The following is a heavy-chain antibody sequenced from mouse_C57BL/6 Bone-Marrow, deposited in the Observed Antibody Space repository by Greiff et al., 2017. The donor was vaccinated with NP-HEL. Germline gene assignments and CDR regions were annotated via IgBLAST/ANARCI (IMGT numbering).Heavy chain of an antibody. CDR2: INPSTGGT. Sequence: VPLQQSGPELVKPGASVKISCKASGYSFTGYYMNWVKQSPEKSLEWIGEINPSTGGTTYNQKFKAKATLTVDKSSSTAYMQLKSLTSEDSAVYYCARRGGSAWFAYWGQGTLVTVSA. CDR1: GYSFTGYY. J-gene: IGHJ3*01. D-gene: IGHD1-1*01. V-gene: IGHV1-42*01. CDR3: ARRGGSAWFAY.